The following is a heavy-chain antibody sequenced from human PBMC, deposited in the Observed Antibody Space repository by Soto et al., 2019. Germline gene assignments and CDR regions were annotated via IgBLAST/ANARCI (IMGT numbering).Heavy chain of an antibody. V-gene: IGHV4-39*01. CDR2: IYHSGST. CDR3: ARRLEEYGNYWFDP. Sequence: QLQLQESGPGLVKPSETSSLTCTVSGGSINSDTDYWAWIRQPPGKALEWIGSIYHSGSTYQNPSLKSRITMSVDKSKNQFSLRLTSVTDADTAVYYCARRLEEYGNYWFDPWGQGILVTVSS. D-gene: IGHD4-17*01. J-gene: IGHJ5*02. CDR1: GGSINSDTDY.